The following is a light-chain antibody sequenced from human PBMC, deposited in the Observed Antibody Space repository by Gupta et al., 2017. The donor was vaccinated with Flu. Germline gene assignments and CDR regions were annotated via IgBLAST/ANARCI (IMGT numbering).Light chain of an antibody. CDR1: QSIKTY. CDR3: QQTDNIPPWT. CDR2: NAS. J-gene: IGKJ1*01. V-gene: IGKV1-39*01. Sequence: SFLSASVGDRGTITCRASQSIKTYLNWYQQKPGKAPNLLIKNASNWESGVPSRFSGSGSGTDFSLSISSRQRDDFATYYCQQTDNIPPWTFGQGTKVEFK.